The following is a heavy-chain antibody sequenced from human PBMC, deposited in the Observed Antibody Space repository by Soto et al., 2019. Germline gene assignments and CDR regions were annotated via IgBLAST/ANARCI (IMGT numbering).Heavy chain of an antibody. CDR3: AKDTGYDILTVSDY. CDR1: GFTFSSYG. J-gene: IGHJ4*02. CDR2: IRGSGSST. V-gene: IGHV3-23*01. D-gene: IGHD3-9*01. Sequence: GGSLRLSCAASGFTFSSYGMHWVRQAPGKGLEWVSVIRGSGSSTFYADSVKGRFTISRDNSENTLYLQMNSLRAEDTAVYYCAKDTGYDILTVSDYWGQGSLVTVSS.